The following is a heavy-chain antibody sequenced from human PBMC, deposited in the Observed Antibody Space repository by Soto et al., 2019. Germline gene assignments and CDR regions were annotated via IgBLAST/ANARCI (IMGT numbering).Heavy chain of an antibody. D-gene: IGHD6-19*01. J-gene: IGHJ4*02. CDR2: IIPIFGTA. V-gene: IGHV1-69*06. CDR1: GGTFSSYA. CDR3: ARAVTPSVAPFDY. Sequence: GASVKVSCKASGGTFSSYAISWVRQAPGQGLEWMGGIIPIFGTANYAQKFQGRVTITADKSTSTAYMELSSLRSEDTAVYYCARAVTPSVAPFDYWGQGTLVTVSS.